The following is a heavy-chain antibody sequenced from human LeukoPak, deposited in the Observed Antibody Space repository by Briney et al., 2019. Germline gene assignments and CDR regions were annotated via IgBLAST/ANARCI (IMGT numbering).Heavy chain of an antibody. D-gene: IGHD3-9*01. Sequence: ASVKVSCKASGHTFTSYGISWVRQAPGQGLEWMGWISTYNGDTNYAQYLQGRVTMTTDTSTSTAYMELRSLRSDDTAVYYCARDGGQSYDILTGYYNNDWFDPWGQGTLVTVSS. CDR2: ISTYNGDT. CDR1: GHTFTSYG. CDR3: ARDGGQSYDILTGYYNNDWFDP. J-gene: IGHJ5*02. V-gene: IGHV1-18*01.